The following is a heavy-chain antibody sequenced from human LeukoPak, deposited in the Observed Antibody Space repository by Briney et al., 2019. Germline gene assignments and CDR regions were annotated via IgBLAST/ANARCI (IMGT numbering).Heavy chain of an antibody. Sequence: SETLSLTCAVYGGSFSGYYWSWIRQPPGKGLEWIGEINHSGSTNYNPSLKSRVTISVDTSKNQFSLKLNSVTPEDTAVYYCARGATPPSGAFDIWGQGTMVTVSS. CDR2: INHSGST. CDR1: GGSFSGYY. D-gene: IGHD5-12*01. J-gene: IGHJ3*02. CDR3: ARGATPPSGAFDI. V-gene: IGHV4-34*01.